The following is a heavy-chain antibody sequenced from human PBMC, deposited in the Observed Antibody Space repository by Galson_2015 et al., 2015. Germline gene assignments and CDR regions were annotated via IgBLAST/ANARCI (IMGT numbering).Heavy chain of an antibody. D-gene: IGHD5-12*01. CDR2: IIPIFGTA. CDR1: GGTFSSYA. V-gene: IGHV1-69*13. CDR3: ARDAVIKSGYESGGWFDP. Sequence: SVKVSCKASGGTFSSYAISWVRQAPGQELEWMGGIIPIFGTANYAQKFQGRVTITADESTSTAYMELSSLRSEDTAVYYCARDAVIKSGYESGGWFDPWGQGTLVTVSS. J-gene: IGHJ5*02.